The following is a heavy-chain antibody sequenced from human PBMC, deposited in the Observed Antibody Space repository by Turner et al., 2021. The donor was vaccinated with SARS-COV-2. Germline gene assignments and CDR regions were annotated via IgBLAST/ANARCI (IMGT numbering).Heavy chain of an antibody. CDR1: GYTFTDYY. V-gene: IGHV1-2*02. J-gene: IGHJ4*02. CDR3: AVLESGALVVADY. D-gene: IGHD2-2*01. CDR2: INPNSGGT. Sequence: QVQLVQSGAEVKKPGATVKVSCKTFGYTFTDYYVHWVRQAPGQGLEWMGWINPNSGGTNYAQKFLGKVTMARDTSISTAYMELSWLRSDDTAVYYCAVLESGALVVADYWGQGTLVTVS.